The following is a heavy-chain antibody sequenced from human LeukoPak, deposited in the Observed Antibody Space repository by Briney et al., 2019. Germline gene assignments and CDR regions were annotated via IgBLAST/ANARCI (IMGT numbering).Heavy chain of an antibody. D-gene: IGHD2-2*01. J-gene: IGHJ6*03. Sequence: GGSLRLSCAASGFTISNHWVHWVRQAPGKGLVWVSRINSDGRRTSYADSVKGRFTISRDNAKNTLYLQMNSLRPDDTAVYYCAREVEVVPATMGAYYYCYMDVWGKGTTVTVSS. V-gene: IGHV3-74*01. CDR2: INSDGRRT. CDR1: GFTISNHW. CDR3: AREVEVVPATMGAYYYCYMDV.